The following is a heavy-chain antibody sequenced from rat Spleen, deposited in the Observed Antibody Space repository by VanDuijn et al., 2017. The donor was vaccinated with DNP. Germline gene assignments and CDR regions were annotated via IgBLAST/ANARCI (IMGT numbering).Heavy chain of an antibody. CDR1: GFTFSNYD. Sequence: EVQLVESGGGLVQPGRSLKLSCAASGFTFSNYDMAWVRQAPTKGLEWVASISTSGGSTYYRDSVKGRFTISRDNAKSTLYLQMDSLRSEDTATYYCATDFAYWGQGTLVTVSS. V-gene: IGHV5-27*01. J-gene: IGHJ3*01. CDR2: ISTSGGST. CDR3: ATDFAY.